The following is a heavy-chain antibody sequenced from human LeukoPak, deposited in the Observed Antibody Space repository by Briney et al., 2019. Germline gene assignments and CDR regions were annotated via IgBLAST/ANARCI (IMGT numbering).Heavy chain of an antibody. V-gene: IGHV5-51*01. CDR3: ARQVMRYSSPSPFDY. J-gene: IGHJ4*02. D-gene: IGHD6-13*01. CDR2: IYPGDSDT. Sequence: GESLKISCKGSGYSFTSYWIGWVRQRPGKGREWRVIIYPGDSDTRYSPSFPGQVTISADQSLSTAYLQWSSLNASDTAMSSCARQVMRYSSPSPFDYWGQGTLVTVSS. CDR1: GYSFTSYW.